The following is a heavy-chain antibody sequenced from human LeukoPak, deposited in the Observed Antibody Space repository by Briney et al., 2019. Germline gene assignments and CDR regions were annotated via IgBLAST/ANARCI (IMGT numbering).Heavy chain of an antibody. CDR1: GDSISRGGDY. V-gene: IGHV4-31*03. D-gene: IGHD1-26*01. J-gene: IGHJ4*02. Sequence: SQTLSLTCSVSGDSISRGGDYWTWIRQHSGTGLEWIGYISYSGSTSYNPSLKSRITMSVDTSTNQFSLKLGAVTAADTAVYYCALHRYSGINIYWGQGTLVTVSS. CDR2: ISYSGST. CDR3: ALHRYSGINIY.